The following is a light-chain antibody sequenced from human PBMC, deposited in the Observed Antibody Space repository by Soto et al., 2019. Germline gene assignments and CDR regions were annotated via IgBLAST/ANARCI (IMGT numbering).Light chain of an antibody. J-gene: IGKJ1*01. V-gene: IGKV1-5*03. CDR1: RSVSSW. CDR3: QQYGNYWT. CDR2: KAS. Sequence: DIQMTQSPSTLSASVGDRVTITCRAGRSVSSWLAWYQQKPGKAPKLLIYKASTLESGVPSRFSGSGSGTAFTLTISSLQPDDFAPYYCQQYGNYWTFGQGTTVEI.